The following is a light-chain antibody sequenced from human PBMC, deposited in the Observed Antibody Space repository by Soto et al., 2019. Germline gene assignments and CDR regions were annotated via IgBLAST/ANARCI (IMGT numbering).Light chain of an antibody. V-gene: IGKV3-11*01. CDR2: GAS. CDR1: QSVSTY. CDR3: QKRDSWWT. Sequence: EIVLTQSPATLSSSPGEGATLSCRASQSVSTYLAWYQQKPGQAPRLLIYGASNRATGVAARFSGSGSGTDFTLTISSLEPEDSAVYYCQKRDSWWTFGQGTKVEI. J-gene: IGKJ1*01.